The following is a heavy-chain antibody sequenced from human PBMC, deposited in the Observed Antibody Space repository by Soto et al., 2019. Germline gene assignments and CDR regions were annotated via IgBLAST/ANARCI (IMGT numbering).Heavy chain of an antibody. CDR2: INPSGGST. V-gene: IGHV1-46*01. CDR1: GYTFTSYY. J-gene: IGHJ3*02. D-gene: IGHD3-22*01. Sequence: GASVKVSCKASGYTFTSYYMHWVRQAPGQGLEWMGIINPSGGSTSYAQKFQGRVTMTRDTSTSTVYMELSSLRSEDTAVYYCARDGDYYYDSSGQTITGSFDIWGQGTMVTVSS. CDR3: ARDGDYYYDSSGQTITGSFDI.